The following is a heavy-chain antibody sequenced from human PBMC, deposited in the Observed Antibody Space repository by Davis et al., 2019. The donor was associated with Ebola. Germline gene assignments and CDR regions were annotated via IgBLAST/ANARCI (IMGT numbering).Heavy chain of an antibody. J-gene: IGHJ4*02. CDR1: GYTFASYE. CDR3: ARGRYYPDY. Sequence: ASVKVSCKASGYTFASYEINWVRQATGQGLEWMGWVNVNSGATWYAQKFQGRVTMTRDTSTNTAYMELSSLRSDDTAVYYCARGRYYPDYWGQGTLVPVSS. CDR2: VNVNSGAT. D-gene: IGHD3-10*01. V-gene: IGHV1-8*01.